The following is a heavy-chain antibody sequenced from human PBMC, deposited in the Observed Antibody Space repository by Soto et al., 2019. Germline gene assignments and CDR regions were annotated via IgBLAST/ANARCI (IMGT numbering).Heavy chain of an antibody. CDR1: GFSLSTSGVS. J-gene: IGHJ4*02. V-gene: IGHV2-5*02. CDR2: IYWDDDQ. Sequence: QITLKESGPTLVKPTQTLTLTCTFSGFSLSTSGVSVGWIRQPPGKALEWLALIYWDDDQRYSPSLKSRLTITKHTSKNQLVLTMTNMDPVDTATYYCAHFDYSGSGSYVDYWGQGTLVTVSS. CDR3: AHFDYSGSGSYVDY. D-gene: IGHD3-10*01.